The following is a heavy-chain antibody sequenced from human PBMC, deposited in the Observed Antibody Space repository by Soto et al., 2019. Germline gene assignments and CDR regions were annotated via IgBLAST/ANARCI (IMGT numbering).Heavy chain of an antibody. J-gene: IGHJ4*02. CDR1: GFTFSTYE. CDR3: VRETMRASADASLDD. Sequence: PGGSLRLSCAASGFTFSTYEFDWVRQAPGRGLEWISYISVSGNIIKYADSVKGRFTISRDNAESSLHLHMSSLRVDDTAVYFCVRETMRASADASLDDWGPGTQVTVAS. V-gene: IGHV3-48*03. D-gene: IGHD6-13*01. CDR2: ISVSGNII.